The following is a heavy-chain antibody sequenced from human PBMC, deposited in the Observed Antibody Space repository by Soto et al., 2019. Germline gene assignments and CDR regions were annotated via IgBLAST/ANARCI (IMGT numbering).Heavy chain of an antibody. J-gene: IGHJ5*02. CDR3: ARGYCTATICDPWFDP. V-gene: IGHV5-51*01. CDR2: IYPGDSGT. Sequence: PGESLKISCQGSGYAFSIYWIAWVRQMPGKGLEWMGIIYPGDSGTRYSPSLQGQVTISVDKSITTAYLQWSSLKASDTAMYYCARGYCTATICDPWFDPWGQGTLVTVSS. CDR1: GYAFSIYW. D-gene: IGHD2-8*02.